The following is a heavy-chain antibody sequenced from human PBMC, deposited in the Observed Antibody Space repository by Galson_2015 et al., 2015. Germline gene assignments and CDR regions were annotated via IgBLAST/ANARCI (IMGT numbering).Heavy chain of an antibody. J-gene: IGHJ5*02. CDR2: TYRGGDT. CDR3: AREGLMNGNWFDL. V-gene: IGHV3-53*01. D-gene: IGHD2-8*01. CDR1: GFTVTDKY. Sequence: SLRLSCAASGFTVTDKYMSWVRQAPGQGLEWVSVTYRGGDTHYADSVKGRFTISRDNSKNTLYLQMSSLRAEDTAVYYCAREGLMNGNWFDLWDQGTLVTVSS.